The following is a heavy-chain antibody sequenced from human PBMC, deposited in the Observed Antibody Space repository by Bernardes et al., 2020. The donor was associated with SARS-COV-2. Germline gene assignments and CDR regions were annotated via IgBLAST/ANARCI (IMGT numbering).Heavy chain of an antibody. Sequence: GGSLRLSCAASGFTVSSNYMSWVRQAPGKGLEWVSVIYGGGNTYYADSVKGRFTISRDNSKNTLYLQMNSLRAEDTAVYYCAREQIAVASRRNNWFDPWGQGTLVTVSS. CDR1: GFTVSSNY. V-gene: IGHV3-53*01. CDR2: IYGGGNT. J-gene: IGHJ5*02. CDR3: AREQIAVASRRNNWFDP. D-gene: IGHD6-19*01.